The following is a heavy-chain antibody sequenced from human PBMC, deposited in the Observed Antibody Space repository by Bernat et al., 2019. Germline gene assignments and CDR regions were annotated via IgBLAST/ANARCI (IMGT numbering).Heavy chain of an antibody. CDR3: ARERYGDYNY. V-gene: IGHV3-7*01. J-gene: IGHJ4*02. D-gene: IGHD4-17*01. Sequence: EVLLVESGGGLVQTGGSLRLSCEGSGFTCSRYWMGWVRQAPWKGLEWVANIKADGSEKYYVDSVKGRFTISRDNAQNSMYLQMNSLRAEDTDLYYCARERYGDYNYWGQGTQVTVSS. CDR1: GFTCSRYW. CDR2: IKADGSEK.